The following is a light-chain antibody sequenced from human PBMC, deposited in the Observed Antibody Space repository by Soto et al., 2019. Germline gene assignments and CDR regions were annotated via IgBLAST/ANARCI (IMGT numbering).Light chain of an antibody. Sequence: EIVMTQSPATLSVSLGERATLSCRASQRVSSNLAWYQQKPGQAPSLLIYGASTRATGIPARFSGSGSGTEFTLTISILQSEDFAVYYCQQYNNWPTCGQGTKVEVK. V-gene: IGKV3-15*01. CDR2: GAS. J-gene: IGKJ1*01. CDR1: QRVSSN. CDR3: QQYNNWPT.